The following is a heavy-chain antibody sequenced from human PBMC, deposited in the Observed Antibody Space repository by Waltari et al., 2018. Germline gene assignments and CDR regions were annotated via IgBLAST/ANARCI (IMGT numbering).Heavy chain of an antibody. Sequence: QLQLQESGPGLVTPSETLSLTCTVSGGSISSSSYYWGWIRQPPGKGLEWIGSIYYSGSTYYNPSLKSRVTISVDTSKNQFSLKLSSVTAADTAVYYCARLEVVAADFDYWGQGTLVTVSS. CDR1: GGSISSSSYY. D-gene: IGHD2-15*01. J-gene: IGHJ4*02. CDR2: IYYSGST. CDR3: ARLEVVAADFDY. V-gene: IGHV4-39*07.